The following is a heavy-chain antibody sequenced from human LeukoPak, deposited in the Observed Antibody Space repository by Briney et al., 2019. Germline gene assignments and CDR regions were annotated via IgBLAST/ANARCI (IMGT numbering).Heavy chain of an antibody. V-gene: IGHV1-69*13. Sequence: SVKVSCKASGGTFSSYAISWVRQAPGQGLEWMGGIIPIFGTANYAQKFQGRVTITADESTTTAYMELSSLRLEDTAVYYCARSDVYGSRSYVFDYWGQGTLVTVSS. J-gene: IGHJ4*02. CDR2: IIPIFGTA. CDR3: ARSDVYGSRSYVFDY. CDR1: GGTFSSYA. D-gene: IGHD3-10*01.